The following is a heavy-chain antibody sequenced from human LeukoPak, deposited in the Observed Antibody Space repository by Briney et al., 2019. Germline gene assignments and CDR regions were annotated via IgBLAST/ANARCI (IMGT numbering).Heavy chain of an antibody. Sequence: SETLSLTCTVSGGSISTYYWSWVRQPPGKELEWIGYIYYSGSTNYSPSLKSRITISIDTSRNQFSLKVTSVTAADTAVYYCARVGAGSFDYWGQGTLVTVSS. V-gene: IGHV4-59*01. D-gene: IGHD1-26*01. CDR3: ARVGAGSFDY. J-gene: IGHJ4*02. CDR2: IYYSGST. CDR1: GGSISTYY.